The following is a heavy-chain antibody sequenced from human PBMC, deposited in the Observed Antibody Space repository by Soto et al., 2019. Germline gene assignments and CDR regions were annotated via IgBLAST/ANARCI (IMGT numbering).Heavy chain of an antibody. CDR1: GGSISVYY. J-gene: IGHJ4*02. D-gene: IGHD1-26*01. V-gene: IGHV4-59*01. CDR3: ARGVGSSPPRY. CDR2: IYDSGSP. Sequence: TLSLTCTISGGSISVYYWSWIRQPPGQALEWIGYIYDSGSPYYNPSLRSRVIISADTSKNQISLKLTSATAADTAVSYCARGVGSSPPRYWGRGTLVTVSS.